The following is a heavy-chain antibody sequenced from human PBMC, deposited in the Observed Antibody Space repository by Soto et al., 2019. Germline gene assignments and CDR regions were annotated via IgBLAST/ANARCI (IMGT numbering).Heavy chain of an antibody. CDR2: IYSGGST. V-gene: IGHV3-53*01. J-gene: IGHJ6*02. CDR3: ARDSSSGYYSNYYYYGMDV. Sequence: GGSLRLSCAASGFTVSSNYMSWVRQAPGRGLEWVSVIYSGGSTYYADSVKGRFTISRDNSKNTLYLQMNSLRAEDTAVYYCARDSSSGYYSNYYYYGMDVWGQGTTVTVSS. D-gene: IGHD3-22*01. CDR1: GFTVSSNY.